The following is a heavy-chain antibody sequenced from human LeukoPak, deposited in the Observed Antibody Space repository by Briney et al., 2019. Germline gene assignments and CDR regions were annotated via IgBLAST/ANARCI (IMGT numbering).Heavy chain of an antibody. V-gene: IGHV4-31*11. Sequence: PSETLSLTCAVYGGSFSGYYWSWIRQHPGKGLEWIGYIYYSGSTYYNPSLKSRVTISVDTSKNQFSLKLSSVTAADTAVYYCARDNLGGGYPYYFDYWGQGTLVTVSS. D-gene: IGHD2-15*01. CDR2: IYYSGST. J-gene: IGHJ4*02. CDR1: GGSFSGYY. CDR3: ARDNLGGGYPYYFDY.